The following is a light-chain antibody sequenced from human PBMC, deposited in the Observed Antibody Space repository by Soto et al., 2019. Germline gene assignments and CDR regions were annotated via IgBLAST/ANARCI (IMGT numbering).Light chain of an antibody. CDR2: DNG. Sequence: QSALTQPPSASGSLGQSVTFSCTGTSSDVGGYNYVSWYQQHPGKAPKLLIYDNGKRPSGIPDRFSGSQSGTSATLGITGLQTGDEADYYCGTWDNSLSAVFGGGTKVTVL. CDR3: GTWDNSLSAV. J-gene: IGLJ2*01. CDR1: SSDVGGYNY. V-gene: IGLV1-51*01.